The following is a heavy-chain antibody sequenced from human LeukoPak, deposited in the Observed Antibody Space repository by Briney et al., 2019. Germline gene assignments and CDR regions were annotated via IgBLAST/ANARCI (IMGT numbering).Heavy chain of an antibody. V-gene: IGHV3-15*01. D-gene: IGHD2-2*01. Sequence: PGGSLRLSCAASGFTFSNAWMSWVRQAPGKGLEWVGRIKSKTDGGTTDYAAPVKGRFTISRDDSKNTLYLQMNSLKTEDAAVYYCTTEGGVVPAGSYWGQGTLVTVSS. CDR1: GFTFSNAW. J-gene: IGHJ4*02. CDR3: TTEGGVVPAGSY. CDR2: IKSKTDGGTT.